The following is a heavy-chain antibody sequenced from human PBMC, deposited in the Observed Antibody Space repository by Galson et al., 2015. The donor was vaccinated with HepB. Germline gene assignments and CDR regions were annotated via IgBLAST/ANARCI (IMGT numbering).Heavy chain of an antibody. CDR1: GFTFSSYS. J-gene: IGHJ6*02. CDR2: ISSSSSTI. V-gene: IGHV3-48*04. Sequence: SLRLSCAASGFTFSSYSMNWVRQAPGKGLEWVSYISSSSSTIYYADSVKGRFTISRDNAKNSLYLQMNSLRAEDTAVYYCARDLDYDILTGYLYGMDVWGQGTTVTVSS. D-gene: IGHD3-9*01. CDR3: ARDLDYDILTGYLYGMDV.